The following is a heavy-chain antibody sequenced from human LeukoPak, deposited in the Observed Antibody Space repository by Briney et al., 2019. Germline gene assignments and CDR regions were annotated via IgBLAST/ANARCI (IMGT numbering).Heavy chain of an antibody. Sequence: GGSLRLSCAASGFTFGTYEMNWVRQAPGKGLEWVSYIGRSGSTVYYADSVKGRFTISRDNAKNSLYLQMNSLRDEDTAVYYCARDTPEYGDSPDAFDIWGQGTMVTVSS. CDR3: ARDTPEYGDSPDAFDI. V-gene: IGHV3-48*03. CDR2: IGRSGSTV. D-gene: IGHD4-17*01. J-gene: IGHJ3*02. CDR1: GFTFGTYE.